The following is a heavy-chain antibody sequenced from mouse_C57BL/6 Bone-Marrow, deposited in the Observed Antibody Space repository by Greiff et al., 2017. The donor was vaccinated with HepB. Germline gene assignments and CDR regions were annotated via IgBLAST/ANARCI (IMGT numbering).Heavy chain of an antibody. CDR3: ASTTSYYFDY. Sequence: EVQVVESGGDLVKPGGSLKLSCAASGFTFSSYGMSWVRQTPDKRLEWVATISSGGSYTYYPDSVKGRVTISRDNAKNTLYLQMSSLKSDDTAMYYCASTTSYYFDYWGQGTTLTVSS. J-gene: IGHJ2*01. CDR1: GFTFSSYG. CDR2: ISSGGSYT. V-gene: IGHV5-6*01. D-gene: IGHD5-5*01.